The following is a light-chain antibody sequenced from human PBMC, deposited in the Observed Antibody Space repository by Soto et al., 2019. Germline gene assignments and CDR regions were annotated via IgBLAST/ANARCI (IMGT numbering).Light chain of an antibody. Sequence: QSVLTQPASVSGSPGQSSTISCTGTSSDVGSYNLVSWYQQHPGKAPKLMIYEGSKRPSGVSNRFSGSKSGNTASLTISGLQAEDEADYYCCSYAGSSTLVFGGGTTLTVL. V-gene: IGLV2-23*01. CDR1: SSDVGSYNL. CDR2: EGS. J-gene: IGLJ2*01. CDR3: CSYAGSSTLV.